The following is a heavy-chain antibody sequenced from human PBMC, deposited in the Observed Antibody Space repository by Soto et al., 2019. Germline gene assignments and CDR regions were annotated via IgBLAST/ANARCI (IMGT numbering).Heavy chain of an antibody. CDR2: IWYDGSNK. Sequence: QVQLVESGGGVVQPGRSLRLSCAASGFTFSSYGMHWVRQAPGKGLEWVAVIWYDGSNKYYADSVKGRFTISRDNSKNSVYHQMNSLRAEDAAVYYCASGRVTFGGALYYFDYWGQGTLVTVSS. V-gene: IGHV3-33*01. CDR1: GFTFSSYG. D-gene: IGHD3-16*01. J-gene: IGHJ4*02. CDR3: ASGRVTFGGALYYFDY.